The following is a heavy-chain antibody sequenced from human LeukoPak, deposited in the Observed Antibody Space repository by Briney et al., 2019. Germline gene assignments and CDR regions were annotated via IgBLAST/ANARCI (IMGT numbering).Heavy chain of an antibody. CDR1: GLTFSAYW. CDR3: VGGIGWLPDY. D-gene: IGHD6-19*01. CDR2: IQQEGSEK. J-gene: IGHJ4*02. V-gene: IGHV3-7*01. Sequence: PGGSPRLSCAASGLTFSAYWGNWVRQAQGKGIEWVANIQQEGSEKKYVASVKRRFTISSDNGEISLYLQMNSLRVEDTGVYYCVGGIGWLPDYWGQGTLVTVSS.